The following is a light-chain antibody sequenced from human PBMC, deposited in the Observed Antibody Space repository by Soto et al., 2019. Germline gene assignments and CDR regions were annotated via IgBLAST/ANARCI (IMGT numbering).Light chain of an antibody. Sequence: QSVLTQPRSVSGSPGQSITISCTGASSDVGFYNFVSWYQQRPGKAPKLVIYEVTKRPSGVPDRFSGSKSGSTAPLTVSGLQADDEADYYCASYAGTRLFVFGSGTKVTVL. CDR2: EVT. CDR1: SSDVGFYNF. J-gene: IGLJ1*01. V-gene: IGLV2-8*01. CDR3: ASYAGTRLFV.